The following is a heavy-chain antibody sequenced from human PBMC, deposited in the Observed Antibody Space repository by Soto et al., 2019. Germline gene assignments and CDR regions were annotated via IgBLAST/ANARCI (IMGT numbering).Heavy chain of an antibody. CDR3: ARVCGGDCHYGMDV. CDR1: GGSISSGGYY. Sequence: QVQLQESGPGLVKPSQTLSLTCTVSGGSISSGGYYWTWIRQHPGKGLEWIGYIYYSGSTYYNPSLKSRVTTSVDTSKIQFSRKLSSVTAADTAVYYCARVCGGDCHYGMDVWGQGTTVTVSS. V-gene: IGHV4-31*03. D-gene: IGHD2-21*02. CDR2: IYYSGST. J-gene: IGHJ6*02.